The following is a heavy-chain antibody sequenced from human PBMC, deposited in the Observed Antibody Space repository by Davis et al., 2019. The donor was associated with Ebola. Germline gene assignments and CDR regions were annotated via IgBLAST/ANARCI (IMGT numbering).Heavy chain of an antibody. CDR2: IYYSGST. CDR1: GGSISSYY. D-gene: IGHD3-3*01. V-gene: IGHV4-59*12. Sequence: MPSETLSLTCTVSGGSISSYYWSWIRQPPGKGLEWIGYIYYSGSTNYNPSLKSRVTISVDTSKNQFSLKLSSVTAADTAVYYCARGQTYYDFWSGFGGGWFDPWGQGTLVTVSS. CDR3: ARGQTYYDFWSGFGGGWFDP. J-gene: IGHJ5*02.